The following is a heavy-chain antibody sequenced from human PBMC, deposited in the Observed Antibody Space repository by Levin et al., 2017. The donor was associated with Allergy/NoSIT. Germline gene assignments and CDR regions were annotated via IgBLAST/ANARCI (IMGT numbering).Heavy chain of an antibody. J-gene: IGHJ6*02. CDR2: INYRGGT. CDR1: GGSVSSGTYY. Sequence: SETLSLTCTVSGGSVSSGTYYWSWIRQPPGKGLEWIGYINYRGGTNYNPSLKSRVTISVDTSKNEFSLKLTSVTAADTAVYYCARNRIIVSGGKDYYYGRGVWGQGNTVAVS. CDR3: ARNRIIVSGGKDYYYGRGV. D-gene: IGHD2-8*02. V-gene: IGHV4-61*01.